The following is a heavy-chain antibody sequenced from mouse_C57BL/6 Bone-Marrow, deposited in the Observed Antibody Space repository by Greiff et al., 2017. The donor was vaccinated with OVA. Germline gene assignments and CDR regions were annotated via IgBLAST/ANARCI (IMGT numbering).Heavy chain of an antibody. J-gene: IGHJ1*03. V-gene: IGHV1-55*01. CDR3: ASYYGSSPHWYFDV. CDR1: GYTFTSYW. CDR2: IYPGSGST. Sequence: QVQLQQPGAELVKPGASVKMSCKASGYTFTSYWITWVKQRPGQGLEWIGDIYPGSGSTNYNEKFKSKATLTVDTASSPAYMQLSSLTSEDSAVYYCASYYGSSPHWYFDVWGTGTTVTVSS. D-gene: IGHD1-1*01.